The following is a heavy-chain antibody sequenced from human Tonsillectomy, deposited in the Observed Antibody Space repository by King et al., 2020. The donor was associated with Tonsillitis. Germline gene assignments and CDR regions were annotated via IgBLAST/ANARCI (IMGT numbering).Heavy chain of an antibody. Sequence: QLVQSGAEVKKPGASVKVSCKASGYTFTGYYMHWVRQAPGQGLEWMGWINPNSGGTNYAQKFQGWVTMTRDTSISTAYMELSRLRSDDTAVYYCARDGFWSGTTNYYYYYMDVWGKGTTVTVSS. J-gene: IGHJ6*03. CDR3: ARDGFWSGTTNYYYYYMDV. D-gene: IGHD3-3*01. CDR2: INPNSGGT. V-gene: IGHV1-2*04. CDR1: GYTFTGYY.